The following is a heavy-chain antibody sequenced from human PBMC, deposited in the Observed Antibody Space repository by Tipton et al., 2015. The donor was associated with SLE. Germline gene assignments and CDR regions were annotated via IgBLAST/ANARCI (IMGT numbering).Heavy chain of an antibody. V-gene: IGHV3-11*01. D-gene: IGHD1-20*01. CDR2: ISSSGSTI. CDR3: AKDRITVTAMYYDCMDV. CDR1: GFTFSDYY. Sequence: QVQLVQSGGGLVKPGGSLRLSCAASGFTFSDYYMSWIRQASGKGLVWVSYISSSGSTIYYADSVKGRFTISRDNAKNSLFLQMNTLRPADTAGFYCAKDRITVTAMYYDCMDVWGQCTMVSFTS. J-gene: IGHJ6*02.